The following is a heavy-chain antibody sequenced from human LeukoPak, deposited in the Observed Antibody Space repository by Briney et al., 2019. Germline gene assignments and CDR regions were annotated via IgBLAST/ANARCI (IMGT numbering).Heavy chain of an antibody. Sequence: PSETLSLTCTVSGGSISSYYWSWIRQPAGKGLEWIGRIYTSGSTNYNPSLKSRVTMSVDTSKNQFSLKLSSVTAADTAVYYCARQYYYDSSGYYYYYYYYMDVWGKGTTVTISS. V-gene: IGHV4-4*07. CDR3: ARQYYYDSSGYYYYYYYYMDV. J-gene: IGHJ6*03. CDR1: GGSISSYY. CDR2: IYTSGST. D-gene: IGHD3-22*01.